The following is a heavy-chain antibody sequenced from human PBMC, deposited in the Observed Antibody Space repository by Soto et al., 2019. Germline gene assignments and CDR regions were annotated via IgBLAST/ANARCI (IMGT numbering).Heavy chain of an antibody. J-gene: IGHJ4*02. CDR1: GFSLSTTGVG. Sequence: GSGPTLVNPTQTLTLTCTFSGFSLSTTGVGVSWIRQPPGKALGWLALIYWHDDKRYSPSLKSRLTITKDTSKNQVVLTMTNMDPVDTATYYCAHRGGAAVGLYYFDYWGQGALVTVSS. D-gene: IGHD6-13*01. CDR3: AHRGGAAVGLYYFDY. CDR2: IYWHDDK. V-gene: IGHV2-5*01.